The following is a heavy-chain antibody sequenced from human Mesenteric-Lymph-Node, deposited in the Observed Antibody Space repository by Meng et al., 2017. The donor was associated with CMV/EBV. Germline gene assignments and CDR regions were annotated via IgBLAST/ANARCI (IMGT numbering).Heavy chain of an antibody. Sequence: SETLSLTCAVSGGSISSSNWWSWVRQPPGKGLEWIGYIYYSGSTNYNPSLKSRVTISVDTSKNQFSLKLSSVTAADTAVYYCARDLLSSSWYSWGMDVWGQGTTVTVSS. J-gene: IGHJ6*02. CDR2: IYYSGST. D-gene: IGHD6-13*01. V-gene: IGHV4-4*02. CDR1: GGSISSSNW. CDR3: ARDLLSSSWYSWGMDV.